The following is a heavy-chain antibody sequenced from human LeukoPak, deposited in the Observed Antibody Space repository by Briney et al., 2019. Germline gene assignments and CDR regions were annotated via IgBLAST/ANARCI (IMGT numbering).Heavy chain of an antibody. CDR2: ISSNGGTT. D-gene: IGHD5-24*01. CDR1: GFTFSSFV. Sequence: GGSLRLSCSASGFTFSSFVLHWVRQAPGKGLEYVSAISSNGGTTYYADSVKGRFTISRDNSNNTLYLQMSSLRAEDTAVYYCVNSKRWLQLPLDYWGQGTLVIVSS. CDR3: VNSKRWLQLPLDY. J-gene: IGHJ4*02. V-gene: IGHV3-64D*06.